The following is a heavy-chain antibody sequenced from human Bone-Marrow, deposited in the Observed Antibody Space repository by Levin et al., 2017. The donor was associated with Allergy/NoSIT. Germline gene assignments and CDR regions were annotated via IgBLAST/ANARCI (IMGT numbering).Heavy chain of an antibody. CDR3: ARDSPDYMRSFDV. V-gene: IGHV1-2*02. D-gene: IGHD5-12*01. CDR2: IDPRSGAT. CDR1: GYTFTGFY. J-gene: IGHJ3*01. Sequence: ASVKVSCKASGYTFTGFYVHWVRQAPGQRLEWMGWIDPRSGATKYAQKFQGRLSMSRDTVITTTYMDLSSLRSDDTAVYYCARDSPDYMRSFDVWGQGTMVTVSS.